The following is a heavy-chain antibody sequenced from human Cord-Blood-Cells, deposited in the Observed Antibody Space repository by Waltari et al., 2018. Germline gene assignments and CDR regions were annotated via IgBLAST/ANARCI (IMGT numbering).Heavy chain of an antibody. CDR1: GGTFSSYA. D-gene: IGHD6-13*01. V-gene: IGHV1-69*01. CDR2: IIPIFGTA. J-gene: IGHJ5*02. CDR3: ARSPIAAAGKGGWFDP. Sequence: QVQLVQSGAEVKKPGSSVKVSCKASGGTFSSYAISWVRQAPGQGLEWMGGIIPIFGTANYAQKFQGRVTITADESTSTAYMERSSLRSEDTAVYYCARSPIAAAGKGGWFDPWGQGTLVTVSS.